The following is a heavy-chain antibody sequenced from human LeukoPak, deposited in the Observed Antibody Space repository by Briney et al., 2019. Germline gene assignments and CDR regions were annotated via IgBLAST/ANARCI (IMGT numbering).Heavy chain of an antibody. CDR1: GYTFTDNY. CDR3: ARVLFRGSSRFDY. J-gene: IGHJ4*02. D-gene: IGHD1-26*01. V-gene: IGHV1-2*06. CDR2: INPNSGAT. Sequence: ASVKDSCKAPGYTFTDNYIHWVRQAPGQGLEWMGRINPNSGATNYAQNFLGRVTMARDTSISTAYMELNSLTSDDTAVYYCARVLFRGSSRFDYWGQGTLVIVSS.